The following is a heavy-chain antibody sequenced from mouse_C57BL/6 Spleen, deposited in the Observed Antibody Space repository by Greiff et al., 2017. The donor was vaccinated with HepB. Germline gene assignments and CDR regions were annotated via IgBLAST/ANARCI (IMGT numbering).Heavy chain of an antibody. D-gene: IGHD3-2*02. CDR3: ARRDSSGLDY. CDR2: IYPSDSET. V-gene: IGHV1-61*01. CDR1: GYTFTSYW. Sequence: QVQLQQPGAELVRPGSSVKLSCKASGYTFTSYWMDWVKQRPGQGLEWIGNIYPSDSETHYNQKFKDKATLTVDKSSSTAYMQLSSLTSEDSAVYYCARRDSSGLDYWGQGTTLTVSS. J-gene: IGHJ2*01.